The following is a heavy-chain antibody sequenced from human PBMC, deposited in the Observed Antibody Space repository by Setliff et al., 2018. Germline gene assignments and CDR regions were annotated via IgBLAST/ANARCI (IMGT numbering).Heavy chain of an antibody. D-gene: IGHD3-10*01. CDR3: ARDHVYGSQYYYYYYGMDV. Sequence: GGSLRLSCAASGFTFSSYAMSWVRQAPGKGLEWVSAISGSGGSTYYADSVKGRFTISRDNSKNTLYLQMNSLRAEDTAVYYCARDHVYGSQYYYYYYGMDVWGQGTLVTVSS. CDR1: GFTFSSYA. V-gene: IGHV3-23*01. J-gene: IGHJ6*02. CDR2: ISGSGGST.